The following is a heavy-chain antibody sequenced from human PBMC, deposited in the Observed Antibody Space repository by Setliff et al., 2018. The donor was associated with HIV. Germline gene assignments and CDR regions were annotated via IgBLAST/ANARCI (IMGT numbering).Heavy chain of an antibody. CDR1: GGSISSYY. J-gene: IGHJ3*02. V-gene: IGHV4-59*01. CDR3: AREDYYDQKGAFDI. CDR2: IYYSGST. D-gene: IGHD3-22*01. Sequence: KLSETLSLTCTVSGGSISSYYWSWIRQPPGKGLEWIGYIYYSGSTNYNPSLKSRVTISVDTSKNQFSLKLNSVTAADTAVYYCAREDYYDQKGAFDIWGQGTMVTVSS.